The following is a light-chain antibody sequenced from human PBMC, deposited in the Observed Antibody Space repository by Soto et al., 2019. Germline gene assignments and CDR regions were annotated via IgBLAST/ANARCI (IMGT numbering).Light chain of an antibody. CDR3: QQYGSSRA. CDR1: QSVRNNY. CDR2: GAS. J-gene: IGKJ1*01. V-gene: IGKV3-20*01. Sequence: EIVLTQSPGTLSLSPGERATLSCRASQSVRNNYLAWYQHKPGQAPRLLIYGASSTATGIPDRFSGSGSATDFTLTISRLEPEDFAVYYWQQYGSSRAFGQGTKVEI.